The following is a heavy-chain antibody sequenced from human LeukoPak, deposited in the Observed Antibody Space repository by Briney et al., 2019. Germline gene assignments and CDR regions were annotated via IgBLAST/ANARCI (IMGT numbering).Heavy chain of an antibody. Sequence: GASVKVSCKASVYTFTGYYMHWVRQAPGQGLEWMGWINPNSGGTNYAQKIQGRVTMTRDTSICTAYMELSRLRSDETAVYYCARGGGLYYMDVWGKGTTVTISS. D-gene: IGHD5-12*01. CDR2: INPNSGGT. CDR3: ARGGGLYYMDV. V-gene: IGHV1-2*02. J-gene: IGHJ6*03. CDR1: VYTFTGYY.